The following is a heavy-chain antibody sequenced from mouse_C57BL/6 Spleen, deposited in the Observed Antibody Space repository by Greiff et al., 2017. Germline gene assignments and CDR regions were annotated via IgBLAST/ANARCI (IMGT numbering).Heavy chain of an antibody. J-gene: IGHJ3*01. V-gene: IGHV1-61*01. D-gene: IGHD2-2*01. Sequence: VQLQQPGAELVRPGSSVKLSCKASGYTFTSYWMDWVKQRPGQGLEWIGNIYPSDSETHYNQKFKDKATLTVDKSSSTAYMQLSSLTSEDSAVYYCAWGGVTTGFAYWGQGTLVTVSA. CDR3: AWGGVTTGFAY. CDR2: IYPSDSET. CDR1: GYTFTSYW.